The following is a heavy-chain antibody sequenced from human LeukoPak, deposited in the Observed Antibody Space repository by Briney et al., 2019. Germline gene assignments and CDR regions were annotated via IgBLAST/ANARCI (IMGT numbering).Heavy chain of an antibody. J-gene: IGHJ4*02. D-gene: IGHD6-19*01. V-gene: IGHV1-46*01. CDR3: ARETDIAVAANYFDY. CDR1: GYTFTNYC. CDR2: INPSGGGT. Sequence: ASVKVSCKASGYTFTNYCIHWVRQAPGQGPEWMGIINPSGGGTTYAPKFQGRVTMTKETSTRTVYMELSSLRSADTALYYCARETDIAVAANYFDYWGQGTLVTVSS.